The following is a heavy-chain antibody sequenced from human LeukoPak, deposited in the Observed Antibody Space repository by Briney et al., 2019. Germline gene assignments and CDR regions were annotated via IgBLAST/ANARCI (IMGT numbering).Heavy chain of an antibody. CDR2: INHSGST. CDR3: ARHVHVSMIVVILSDYFDY. D-gene: IGHD3-22*01. Sequence: SETLSLTCAVYGGSFSGYYWSWIRQPPGKGLEWIGEINHSGSTKYNPSLKSRVTISVDTSKNQFSLKLSSVTAADTAVYYCARHVHVSMIVVILSDYFDYWGRGTLVSVSS. J-gene: IGHJ4*02. V-gene: IGHV4-34*01. CDR1: GGSFSGYY.